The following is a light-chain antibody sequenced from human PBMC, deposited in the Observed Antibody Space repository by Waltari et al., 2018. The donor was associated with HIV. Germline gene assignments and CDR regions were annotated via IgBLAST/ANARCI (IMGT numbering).Light chain of an antibody. J-gene: IGLJ2*01. V-gene: IGLV6-57*01. Sequence: MLTQPHSVSESPGKTVTISCTRRSGSIASNHVQWYQQRTGSSPITIIYEDKQKPSGVPDRFSGSIDSSSNSASRTISGLKTEDEADYYCQSYDANYRGIFGGGTKLTVL. CDR3: QSYDANYRGI. CDR2: EDK. CDR1: SGSIASNH.